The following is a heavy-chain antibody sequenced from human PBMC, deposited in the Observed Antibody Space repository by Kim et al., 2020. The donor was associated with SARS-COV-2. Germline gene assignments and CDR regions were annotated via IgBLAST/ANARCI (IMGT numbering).Heavy chain of an antibody. CDR2: IIPIFDAT. D-gene: IGHD5-12*01. J-gene: IGHJ6*02. CDR1: GGTFNSHS. Sequence: SVKVSCKASGGTFNSHSISWVRQAPGQGLEWMGGIIPIFDATNYAQIFQGRLTISADDSTSTAHMQLSGLTVEDTAIYYCSSGGYSGYDFMGIYTYNGMDVWGQGTTLTVSS. V-gene: IGHV1-69*13. CDR3: SSGGYSGYDFMGIYTYNGMDV.